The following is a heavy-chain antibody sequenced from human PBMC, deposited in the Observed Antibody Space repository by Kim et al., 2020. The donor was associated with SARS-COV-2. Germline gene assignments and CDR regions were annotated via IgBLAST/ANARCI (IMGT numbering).Heavy chain of an antibody. CDR2: INAGNGNT. J-gene: IGHJ3*02. CDR3: ARAILPVLRYFDWLAYLGGEAFDI. CDR1: GYTFTGYA. Sequence: ASVKVSCKASGYTFTGYAMHWVRQAPGQRLEWMGWINAGNGNTKYSQKFQGRVTITRDTSASTAYMELSSLRSEDTAVYYCARAILPVLRYFDWLAYLGGEAFDIWGQGTMVTVSS. V-gene: IGHV1-3*01. D-gene: IGHD3-9*01.